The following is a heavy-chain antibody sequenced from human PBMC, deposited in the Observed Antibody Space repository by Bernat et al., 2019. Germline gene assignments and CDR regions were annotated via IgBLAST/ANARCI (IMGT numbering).Heavy chain of an antibody. CDR2: IYYSGST. D-gene: IGHD5-18*01. J-gene: IGHJ6*02. CDR3: ARLRYSYGYYYYYYGMDV. Sequence: QVQLQKSGPGLVKPSETLSLTCTVSGGSISSYYWSWIRQPPGKGLEWIGYIYYSGSTNYNPSLKSRVTISVDTSKNQFSLKLSSVTAADTAVYYCARLRYSYGYYYYYYGMDVWGQGTTVTVSS. CDR1: GGSISSYY. V-gene: IGHV4-59*01.